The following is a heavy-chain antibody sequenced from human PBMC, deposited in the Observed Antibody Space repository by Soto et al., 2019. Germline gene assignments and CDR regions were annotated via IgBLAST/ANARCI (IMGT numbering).Heavy chain of an antibody. CDR3: ARGYYYGSGSYWDYYYYYMDV. D-gene: IGHD3-10*01. CDR1: GGSISSYY. J-gene: IGHJ6*03. V-gene: IGHV4-59*01. Sequence: PSETLSLTCTVSGGSISSYYWSWIRQPPGRGLEWFGYIYYSGSTNYNPSLKSRVTISVDTSKNRFSLKLSSVTAADTAVYYCARGYYYGSGSYWDYYYYYMDVWGKGTTVTVSS. CDR2: IYYSGST.